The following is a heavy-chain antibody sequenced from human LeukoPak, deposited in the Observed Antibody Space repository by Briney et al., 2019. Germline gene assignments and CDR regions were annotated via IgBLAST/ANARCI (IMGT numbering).Heavy chain of an antibody. CDR2: ISGSGDST. V-gene: IGHV3-23*01. J-gene: IGHJ4*02. Sequence: PGGSLRLSCEASGFTFSSYAMSWVRQAPGKGLEWVSVISGSGDSTYYADSVEGRCTISRDNSKDALYLQMNSLRAEDTAVYYCARVGYRGYDYDYWGQGTLVTVSS. CDR3: ARVGYRGYDYDY. CDR1: GFTFSSYA. D-gene: IGHD5-12*01.